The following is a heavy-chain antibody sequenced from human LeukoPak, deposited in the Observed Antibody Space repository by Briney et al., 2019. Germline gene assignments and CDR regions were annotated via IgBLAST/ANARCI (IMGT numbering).Heavy chain of an antibody. J-gene: IGHJ4*02. CDR3: ATSPYYYYDNSGPGDY. Sequence: GGSLRLSCATSGFSFTDYPMNWVRQAPGKGLEWVSNIRTTAEGAKYAYYADSVKGRVTISRDDGKNTLYLHMNSLRAEDTAVYYCATSPYYYYDNSGPGDYWGQGTLVTVSS. D-gene: IGHD3-22*01. CDR1: GFSFTDYP. V-gene: IGHV3-48*01. CDR2: IRTTAEGAKYA.